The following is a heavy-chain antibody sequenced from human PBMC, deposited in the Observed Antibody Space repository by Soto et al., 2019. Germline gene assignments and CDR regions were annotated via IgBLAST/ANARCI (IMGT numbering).Heavy chain of an antibody. CDR3: AGTYYYDSSGYYDS. J-gene: IGHJ5*01. D-gene: IGHD3-22*01. CDR2: IYHSGST. CDR1: GGSISSSNW. V-gene: IGHV4-4*02. Sequence: SETLSLTCAVSGGSISSSNWWSWVRQPPGKGLEWIGEIYHSGSTNYNPSLKSRATISVDKSKKQFSLKLSSVTAADTAVYYCAGTYYYDSSGYYDSWGQGTLVTVS.